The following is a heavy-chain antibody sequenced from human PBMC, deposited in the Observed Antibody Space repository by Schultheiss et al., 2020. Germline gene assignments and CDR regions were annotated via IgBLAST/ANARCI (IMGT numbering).Heavy chain of an antibody. V-gene: IGHV3-23*01. CDR1: GFTFSSYG. CDR2: ISGSGGST. CDR3: AKEGRYCSGGSCYFDY. J-gene: IGHJ4*02. Sequence: GGSLRLSCAASGFTFSSYGMHWVRQAPGKGLEWVSGISGSGGSTYYADSVKGRFTISRDNSKNTLYLQMNSLRAEDTAVYYCAKEGRYCSGGSCYFDYWGQGTLVTVSS. D-gene: IGHD2-15*01.